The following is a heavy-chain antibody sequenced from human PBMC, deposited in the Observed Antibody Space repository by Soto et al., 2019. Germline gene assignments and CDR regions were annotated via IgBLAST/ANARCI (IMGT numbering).Heavy chain of an antibody. V-gene: IGHV3-33*01. CDR1: GFTFSNYG. J-gene: IGHJ4*02. CDR3: ARVYSSWYSDY. D-gene: IGHD6-13*01. CDR2: IWNDGSNK. Sequence: QVQLVESGGGVVQPGRSLRLSCAASGFTFSNYGMHWVRQAPGKGMEWVAVIWNDGSNKYYADSVKGRFTISRDNSKNTLYLQMNSLRAEDTAVYYCARVYSSWYSDYWGQGTLVTVSS.